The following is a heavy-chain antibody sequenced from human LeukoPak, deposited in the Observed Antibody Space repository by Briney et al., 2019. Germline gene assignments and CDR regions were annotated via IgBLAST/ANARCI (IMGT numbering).Heavy chain of an antibody. Sequence: GESLKISCKSSGYSFISYWIGWVRQMPGKGLEWVGIIYPGDSDTRYSPSFQGQVTISADKSISTAYLQWSSLKASDTAMYYCARQEYCSGGSCYTWFDPWGQGTLVTVSS. CDR1: GYSFISYW. D-gene: IGHD2-15*01. CDR3: ARQEYCSGGSCYTWFDP. V-gene: IGHV5-51*01. CDR2: IYPGDSDT. J-gene: IGHJ5*02.